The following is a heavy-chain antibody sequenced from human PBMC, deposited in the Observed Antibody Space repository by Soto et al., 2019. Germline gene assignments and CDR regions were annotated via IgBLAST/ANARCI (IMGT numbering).Heavy chain of an antibody. CDR1: GGTFSSYA. CDR3: ARWGGGGYSYGLAKDV. V-gene: IGHV1-69*06. Sequence: QVQLVQSGAEMKKPGSSVKVSCKASGGTFSSYAISWVRQAPGQGLEWMGGIIPIFGTANYAQKFQGRVTITADKSTSTAYMELSSLRSEDTAVYYCARWGGGGYSYGLAKDVWGQGTTVTVSS. CDR2: IIPIFGTA. J-gene: IGHJ6*02. D-gene: IGHD5-18*01.